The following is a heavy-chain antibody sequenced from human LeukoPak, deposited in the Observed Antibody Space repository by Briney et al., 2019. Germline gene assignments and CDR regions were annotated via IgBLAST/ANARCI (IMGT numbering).Heavy chain of an antibody. CDR2: ISSSSSTI. D-gene: IGHD5-18*01. V-gene: IGHV3-48*01. CDR1: GFTFSSYS. Sequence: GGSLRLSCAASGFTFSSYSMNWVRQAPGKGLEWVSYISSSSSTIYYADSVKGRFTTSRDNAKNSLYLQMNSLRAEDTAVYYCARENRYSYGFNYYYYMDVWGKGTTVTVSS. J-gene: IGHJ6*03. CDR3: ARENRYSYGFNYYYYMDV.